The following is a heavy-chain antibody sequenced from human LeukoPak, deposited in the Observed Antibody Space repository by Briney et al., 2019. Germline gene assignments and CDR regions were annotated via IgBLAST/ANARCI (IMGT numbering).Heavy chain of an antibody. CDR2: IDGGGGDT. CDR3: AKYFYDSGSYSFDY. Sequence: GGSLRLSCAVSGFTFSNHAMSWVRQAPAKGLEWVSAIDGGGGDTYYADSVQGRFIISRDNSKNMLYLQMNSLRAEDTAAYYCAKYFYDSGSYSFDYWGQGALVTVSS. CDR1: GFTFSNHA. J-gene: IGHJ4*02. D-gene: IGHD3-10*01. V-gene: IGHV3-23*01.